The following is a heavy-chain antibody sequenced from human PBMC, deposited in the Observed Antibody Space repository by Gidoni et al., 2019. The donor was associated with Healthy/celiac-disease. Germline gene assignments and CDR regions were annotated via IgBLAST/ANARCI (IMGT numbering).Heavy chain of an antibody. CDR1: GFTVSSNY. CDR2: IYSGGST. V-gene: IGHV3-53*01. J-gene: IGHJ4*02. CDR3: ARWDYYDSSGYSY. D-gene: IGHD3-22*01. Sequence: EVQLVESVGGLIQPGGSVRLPCAASGFTVSSNYMSWVRQAPGKGLEWVSVIYSGGSTYYADSVKGRFTISRDNSKNTLYLQMNSLRAEDTAVYYCARWDYYDSSGYSYWGQGTLVTVSS.